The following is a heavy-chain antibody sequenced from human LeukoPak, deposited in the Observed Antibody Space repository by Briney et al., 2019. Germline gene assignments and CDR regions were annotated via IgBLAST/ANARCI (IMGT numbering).Heavy chain of an antibody. CDR2: INQDGTER. CDR1: GFTFTTYW. Sequence: GESLRLSCAASGFTFTTYWMSWVRQFPGKGLEWVANINQDGTERYYVDSVKGRFTISRDNAKNSLYLQMNSLRVEDTAIYYCVKVAKYYYGSETYYFFEHWGRGTPVTASS. D-gene: IGHD3-10*01. CDR3: VKVAKYYYGSETYYFFEH. V-gene: IGHV3-7*01. J-gene: IGHJ4*02.